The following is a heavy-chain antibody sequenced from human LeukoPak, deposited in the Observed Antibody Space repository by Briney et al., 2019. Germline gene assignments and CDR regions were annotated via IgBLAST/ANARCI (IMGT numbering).Heavy chain of an antibody. D-gene: IGHD3-3*01. V-gene: IGHV3-30*02. CDR2: IRNDGNDK. CDR3: VRDFEWSFDT. J-gene: IGHJ4*02. CDR1: RLTFSSYD. Sequence: GGSLRLSCAASRLTFSSYDMIWVRQAPGKGLVGCSFIRNDGNDKYYADAVKGRFTISRDNSKNTLYLQINSLRAEDTALYYCVRDFEWSFDTWAQGTLVTVSS.